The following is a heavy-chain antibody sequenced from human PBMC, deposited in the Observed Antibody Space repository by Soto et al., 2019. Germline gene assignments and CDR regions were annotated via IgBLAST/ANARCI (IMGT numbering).Heavy chain of an antibody. CDR3: ARSPGGTYWYFDL. CDR2: IYYSGST. Sequence: SETLSLTCTVSGGSISSSSYYWGWIRQPPGKGLEWIGSIYYSGSTYYNPSLKSRVTISVDTSKNQFSLKLSSVTAADTAVYYCARSPGGTYWYFDLWGRGTLVTVSS. CDR1: GGSISSSSYY. J-gene: IGHJ2*01. D-gene: IGHD3-16*01. V-gene: IGHV4-39*01.